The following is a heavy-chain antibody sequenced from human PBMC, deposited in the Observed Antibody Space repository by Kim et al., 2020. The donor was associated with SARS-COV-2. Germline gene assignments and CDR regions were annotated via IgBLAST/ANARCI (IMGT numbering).Heavy chain of an antibody. CDR3: ARVLGPNYFDY. J-gene: IGHJ4*02. CDR2: VSTSGGST. Sequence: GGSLRLSCAASGFTFSSYAMSCVRQAPGEGLEWVSTVSTSGGSTFYADSVKGRFSISRDNSQSTLYLQMNSLRAEDTAAYYCARVLGPNYFDYWGQGTLVAVSS. CDR1: GFTFSSYA. V-gene: IGHV3-23*01.